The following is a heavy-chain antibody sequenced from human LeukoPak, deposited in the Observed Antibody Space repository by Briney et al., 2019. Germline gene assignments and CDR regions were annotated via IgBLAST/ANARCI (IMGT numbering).Heavy chain of an antibody. CDR3: ERGSRYCSSTSCWEFDY. J-gene: IGHJ4*02. CDR2: INPNSGGT. V-gene: IGHV1-2*02. D-gene: IGHD2-2*01. Sequence: ASVKVSCKASGYTFTGYYMHWVRQAPGQGLEWMGWINPNSGGTNYAQKFQGRVTMTRGTSISTAYMELSRLRSDDTAVYYCERGSRYCSSTSCWEFDYWGQGTLVTVSS. CDR1: GYTFTGYY.